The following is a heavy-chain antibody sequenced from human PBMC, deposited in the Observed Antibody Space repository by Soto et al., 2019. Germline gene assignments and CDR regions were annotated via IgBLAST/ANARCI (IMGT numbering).Heavy chain of an antibody. V-gene: IGHV3-30*03. CDR1: GFTFSSYG. D-gene: IGHD5-18*01. J-gene: IGHJ4*02. CDR2: ISYDGSNK. Sequence: PGGSLRLSCAASGFTFSSYGMHWVRQAPGKGLEWVAVISYDGSNKYYADSVKGRFTISRDNSKNTLYLQMNSLRAEDTAVYYCARDFEGSYGYGPFEYWGQGTLVTVSS. CDR3: ARDFEGSYGYGPFEY.